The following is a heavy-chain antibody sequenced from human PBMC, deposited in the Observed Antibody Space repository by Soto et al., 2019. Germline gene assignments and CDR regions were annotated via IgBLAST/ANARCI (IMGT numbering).Heavy chain of an antibody. CDR3: AKDLTPYCSSTSCHHGSWFDP. Sequence: GGSLRLSCAASGFTFSSYAMSWVRQAPGKGLEWVSAISGSGGSTYYADSVKGRFTISRDNSKNTLYLQMNSLRAEDTAVYYCAKDLTPYCSSTSCHHGSWFDPSGQGTLVTVSS. CDR1: GFTFSSYA. D-gene: IGHD2-2*01. CDR2: ISGSGGST. J-gene: IGHJ5*02. V-gene: IGHV3-23*01.